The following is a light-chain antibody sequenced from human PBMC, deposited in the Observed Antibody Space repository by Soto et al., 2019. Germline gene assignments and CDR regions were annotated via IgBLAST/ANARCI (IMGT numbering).Light chain of an antibody. V-gene: IGKV3-20*01. Sequence: EIVLTQSPGTLSLSPGERATLSFRASQSVSNNYLAWYQQKPGQAPRLLIYGASNRATGIPDRFSGSGSGTDFTLTISRLEPEDFAVYYCQQYGSSGTFGQGTRLEI. CDR1: QSVSNNY. J-gene: IGKJ5*01. CDR3: QQYGSSGT. CDR2: GAS.